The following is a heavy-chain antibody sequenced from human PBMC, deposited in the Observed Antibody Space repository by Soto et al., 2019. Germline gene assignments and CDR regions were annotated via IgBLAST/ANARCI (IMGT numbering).Heavy chain of an antibody. Sequence: SETLSLTCTVSGGSISSNYWTWIRQPPGKGLEWIGYVYNSGSTNYNPSLKSRVTISEDTSKCQFSLKVNSMTAADTAAYYCARYRREAVAGYTLDNWGQGILVTVSS. CDR2: VYNSGST. V-gene: IGHV4-59*01. D-gene: IGHD6-13*01. CDR1: GGSISSNY. J-gene: IGHJ4*02. CDR3: ARYRREAVAGYTLDN.